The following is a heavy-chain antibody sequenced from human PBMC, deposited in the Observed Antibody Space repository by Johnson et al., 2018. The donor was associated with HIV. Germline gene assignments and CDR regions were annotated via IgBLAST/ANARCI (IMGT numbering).Heavy chain of an antibody. J-gene: IGHJ3*02. Sequence: VQLVESGGGLVQPGGSLRLSCAASGFTFSSYDMHWVRQATGKGLEWVSAIGTAGDTYYPGSVKGRFTISRDNSKNTLYLQMSSLRAEDTAVYYCAKSQERSAYDGDAFDIWGQGTMVTVSS. CDR2: IGTAGDT. D-gene: IGHD3-16*01. V-gene: IGHV3-13*01. CDR3: AKSQERSAYDGDAFDI. CDR1: GFTFSSYD.